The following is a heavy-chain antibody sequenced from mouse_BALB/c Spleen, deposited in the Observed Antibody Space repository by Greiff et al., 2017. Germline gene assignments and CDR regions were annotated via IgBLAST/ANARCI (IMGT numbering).Heavy chain of an antibody. CDR2: ISSGSSTI. CDR1: GFTFSSFG. CDR3: ARSGYGKPFDY. D-gene: IGHD2-10*02. Sequence: EVQLQESGGGLVQPGGSRKLSCAASGFTFSSFGMHWVRQAPEKGLEWVAYISSGSSTIYYADTVKGRFTISRDNPKNTLFLQMTSLRSEDTAMYYCARSGYGKPFDYWGQGTTLTVSS. J-gene: IGHJ2*01. V-gene: IGHV5-17*02.